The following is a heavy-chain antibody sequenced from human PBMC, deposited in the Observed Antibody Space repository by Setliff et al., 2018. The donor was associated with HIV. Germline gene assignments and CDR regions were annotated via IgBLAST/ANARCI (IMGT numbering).Heavy chain of an antibody. CDR3: ARVGGTYSYDTDGFFSFYFEI. J-gene: IGHJ4*02. Sequence: ASVKVSCKSSGYTFSDYYIHWVRQAPGQGLEWMGWIIPNSDDTNYAQKFQGRVTMTRDTSITTAYMELSRLRSDDTAVYYCARVGGTYSYDTDGFFSFYFEIWGRGTLVTVSS. D-gene: IGHD3-22*01. V-gene: IGHV1-2*02. CDR2: IIPNSDDT. CDR1: GYTFSDYY.